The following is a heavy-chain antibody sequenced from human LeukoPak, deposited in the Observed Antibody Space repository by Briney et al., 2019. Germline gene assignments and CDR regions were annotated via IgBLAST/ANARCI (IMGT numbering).Heavy chain of an antibody. Sequence: GGSLRLSCAASGFTFSSYAMSWVRQAPGKGLEWVSAISGSGGSTYYADSVKGRFTISRDNSKNTLYLQMNSLRAEDTAVYYCAKDLRQQLVDHDAFDIWGQGTMATVSS. CDR3: AKDLRQQLVDHDAFDI. D-gene: IGHD6-13*01. V-gene: IGHV3-23*01. CDR1: GFTFSSYA. CDR2: ISGSGGST. J-gene: IGHJ3*02.